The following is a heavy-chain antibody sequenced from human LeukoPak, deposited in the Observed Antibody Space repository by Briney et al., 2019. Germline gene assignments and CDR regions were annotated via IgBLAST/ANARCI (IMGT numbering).Heavy chain of an antibody. CDR2: ISGSGGST. CDR1: GFTFSSYA. V-gene: IGHV3-23*01. D-gene: IGHD3-10*01. Sequence: PGGSLRLSCAASGFTFSSYAMSWVRQAPGKGLEWVSAISGSGGSTYYADSVKGRFTISRDNAKNSLYLQMNSLRAEDTAVYYCARAGAIYGSGSKDLDYWGQGTLVTVSS. CDR3: ARAGAIYGSGSKDLDY. J-gene: IGHJ4*02.